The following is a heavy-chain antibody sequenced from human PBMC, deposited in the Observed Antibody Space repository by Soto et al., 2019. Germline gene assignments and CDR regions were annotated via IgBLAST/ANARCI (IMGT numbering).Heavy chain of an antibody. CDR2: ISGSGHAT. D-gene: IGHD5-12*01. J-gene: IGHJ4*02. CDR1: GFMFDNYA. CDR3: ARGRYFDASGGCANY. Sequence: EMRLLESGGGSVSPGASARLSCLTSGFMFDNYAMSWVRQSPARGLEWVAAISGSGHATYYTQSVRGRFTISRDKSKKAVFLQMNNLRTEDTAIHYCARGRYFDASGGCANYWGLGTLVTVSP. V-gene: IGHV3-23*01.